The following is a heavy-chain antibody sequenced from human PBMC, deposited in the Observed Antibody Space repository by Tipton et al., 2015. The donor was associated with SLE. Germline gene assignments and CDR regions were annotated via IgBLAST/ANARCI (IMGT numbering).Heavy chain of an antibody. CDR2: IYHSGST. D-gene: IGHD6-13*01. J-gene: IGHJ4*02. V-gene: IGHV4-38-2*02. CDR1: GYSISSGYY. CDR3: SRETPIRAAAAGTIDY. Sequence: TLSLTCAVSGYSISSGYYWGWIRQPPGKGLEWIWSIYHSGSTYYNPSLKSRVTISVDTSKNQFSLKLSTVTAADTAVYYCSRETPIRAAAAGTIDYWGQGTLVTVSS.